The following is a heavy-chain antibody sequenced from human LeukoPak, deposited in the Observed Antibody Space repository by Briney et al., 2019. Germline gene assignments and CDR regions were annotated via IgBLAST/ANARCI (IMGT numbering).Heavy chain of an antibody. CDR3: ARVPSTSWNIHY. D-gene: IGHD6-13*01. J-gene: IGHJ4*02. V-gene: IGHV4-39*07. CDR1: SDSISSSSYY. Sequence: SETLSLTCTESSDSISSSSYYWGCIRQPPGKGLEWIGNIYYSGLTYYNPSLKSRVSLSVDTSKNQFSLKLHSVTAADTAVYYCARVPSTSWNIHYWGQGILVTVSS. CDR2: IYYSGLT.